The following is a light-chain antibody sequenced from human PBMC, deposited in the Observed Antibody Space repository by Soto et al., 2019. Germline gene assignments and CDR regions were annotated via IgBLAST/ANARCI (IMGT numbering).Light chain of an antibody. CDR2: TAS. J-gene: IGKJ1*01. CDR1: QSISSY. V-gene: IGKV1-39*01. Sequence: DIQMTQSPSSLSASVGDRVTITCRASQSISSYLNWYQQKPGKAPNLLIYTASSVESGVPSRFSGSGSGTDFTLTISSLQPEDFATYFCQQSYSRPRTFGQGTKVDIK. CDR3: QQSYSRPRT.